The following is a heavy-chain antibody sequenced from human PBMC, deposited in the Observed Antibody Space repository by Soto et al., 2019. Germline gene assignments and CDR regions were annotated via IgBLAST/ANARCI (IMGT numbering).Heavy chain of an antibody. J-gene: IGHJ6*02. Sequence: SVKVSCKASGGTFSSYAISWVRQAPGQGLEWMGGIIPIFGTANYAQRFQGRVTITADESTSTAYMELSSLRSEDTAVYYCAAYCGGDCYRVYYYGMDVWGQGTTVTVSS. CDR2: IIPIFGTA. V-gene: IGHV1-69*13. CDR1: GGTFSSYA. CDR3: AAYCGGDCYRVYYYGMDV. D-gene: IGHD2-21*02.